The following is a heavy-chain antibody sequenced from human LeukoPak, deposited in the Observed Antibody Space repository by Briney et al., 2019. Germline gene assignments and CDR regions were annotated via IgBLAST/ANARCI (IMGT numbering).Heavy chain of an antibody. D-gene: IGHD3-22*01. Sequence: SETLSPTCTVSGGSISGLYWSWIRQSPGRGLEWIGHIYYSGPTYSNPSLKSRVIISVDTSKNQFSLKLSSVTAADTAVYYCARDKWGDSSGYRYFDYWGQGILVTVSS. J-gene: IGHJ4*02. V-gene: IGHV4-59*01. CDR1: GGSISGLY. CDR2: IYYSGPT. CDR3: ARDKWGDSSGYRYFDY.